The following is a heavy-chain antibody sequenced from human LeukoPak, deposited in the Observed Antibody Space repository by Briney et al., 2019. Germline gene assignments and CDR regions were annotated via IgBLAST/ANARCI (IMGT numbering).Heavy chain of an antibody. CDR3: ARAREGSYYDRAFDS. V-gene: IGHV4-59*11. CDR2: IYYSGST. J-gene: IGHJ4*02. D-gene: IGHD1-26*01. CDR1: GGSISSHY. Sequence: SETLSLTCTVSGGSISSHYWSWIRQPPGKGLEWIGYIYYSGSTDYNPSLKSRGTISVDTSKNQFSLKLRSVTAADTAVYYCARAREGSYYDRAFDSWGQGTLVTVSS.